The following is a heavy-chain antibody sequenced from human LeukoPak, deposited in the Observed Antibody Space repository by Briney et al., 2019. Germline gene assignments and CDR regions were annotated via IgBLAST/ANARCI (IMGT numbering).Heavy chain of an antibody. V-gene: IGHV4-39*01. D-gene: IGHD2-8*01. Sequence: SETLSLTCAVSGVSISSNNSYWGWIRQPPGKGLEWIGSIYYSGTTYYDASLNRRVTISVDTSNNQYSLMVSLGTAADTADYYCARQNGVGLFSLPGGQGILVTVSS. CDR3: ARQNGVGLFSLP. CDR2: IYYSGTT. J-gene: IGHJ4*02. CDR1: GVSISSNNSY.